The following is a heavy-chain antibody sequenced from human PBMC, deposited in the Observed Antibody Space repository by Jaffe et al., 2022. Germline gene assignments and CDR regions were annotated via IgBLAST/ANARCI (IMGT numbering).Heavy chain of an antibody. CDR3: ARVSSRNDYGDYYDAFDI. CDR2: INPNSGGT. Sequence: QVQLVQSGAEVKKPGASVKVSCKASGYTFTGYYMHWVRQAPGQGLEWMGRINPNSGGTNYAQKFQGRVTMTRDTSISTAYMELSRLRSDDTAVYYCARVSSRNDYGDYYDAFDIWGQGTMVTVSS. J-gene: IGHJ3*02. CDR1: GYTFTGYY. D-gene: IGHD4-17*01. V-gene: IGHV1-2*06.